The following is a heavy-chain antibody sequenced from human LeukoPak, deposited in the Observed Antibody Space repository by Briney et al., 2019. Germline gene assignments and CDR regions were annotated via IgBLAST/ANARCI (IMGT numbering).Heavy chain of an antibody. CDR3: ARSLLLCSSTSCYGPPDYYYYMDV. V-gene: IGHV1-69*01. Sequence: SVKVSCKASGGTFISYAISWVRQAPGQGLEWMGGIIPIFGTANYAQKFQGRVTITADESTSTAYMELSSLRSEDTAVYYCARSLLLCSSTSCYGPPDYYYYMDVWGKETTVTVSS. CDR1: GGTFISYA. CDR2: IIPIFGTA. J-gene: IGHJ6*03. D-gene: IGHD2-2*01.